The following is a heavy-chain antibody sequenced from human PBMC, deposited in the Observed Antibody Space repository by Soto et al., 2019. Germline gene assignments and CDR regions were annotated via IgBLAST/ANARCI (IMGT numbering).Heavy chain of an antibody. J-gene: IGHJ3*02. CDR1: GFTFSSYW. V-gene: IGHV3-7*01. D-gene: IGHD3-22*01. CDR2: IKQDGSEK. Sequence: PGGSLRLSCAASGFTFSSYWMSWFRQAPGKGLEWVANIKQDGSEKWYVDSVKGRFTISRDNAKNSLYLQMNSLRAEDTAVFYCARGDYYDSSGYYIDAFDIWGQGTMVTVS. CDR3: ARGDYYDSSGYYIDAFDI.